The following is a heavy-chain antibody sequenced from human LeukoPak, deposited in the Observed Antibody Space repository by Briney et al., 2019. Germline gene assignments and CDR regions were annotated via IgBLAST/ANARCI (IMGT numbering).Heavy chain of an antibody. D-gene: IGHD6-19*01. CDR3: APGGVAGDF. V-gene: IGHV3-7*01. Sequence: TGGSLRLSCAASGFIFSSYWMNWVRQAPGKGLEWVANIKQDGSGKYYVDSVKGRFTISRDNAKNSLYLQMNSLRVEDTAVYYCAPGGVAGDFWGQGTLVTVSS. CDR1: GFIFSSYW. CDR2: IKQDGSGK. J-gene: IGHJ4*02.